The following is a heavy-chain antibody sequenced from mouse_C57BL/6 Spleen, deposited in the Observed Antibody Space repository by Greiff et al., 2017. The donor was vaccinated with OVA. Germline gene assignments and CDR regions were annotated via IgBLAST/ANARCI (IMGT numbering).Heavy chain of an antibody. CDR3: ARKGITNYYAMGY. CDR1: GFSLTSYG. D-gene: IGHD2-4*01. CDR2: IWSGGST. Sequence: QVQLKESGPGLVQPSQSLSITCTVSGFSLTSYGVHWVRQSPGKGLEWLGVIWSGGSTDYNAAFISRLSISKDNSKSQVFFKMNSLQADDTAIYYCARKGITNYYAMGYWGQGTSVTVAS. V-gene: IGHV2-2*01. J-gene: IGHJ4*01.